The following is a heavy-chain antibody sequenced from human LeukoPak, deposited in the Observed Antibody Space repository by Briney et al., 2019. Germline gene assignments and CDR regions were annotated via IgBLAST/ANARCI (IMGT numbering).Heavy chain of an antibody. Sequence: ASVKVSCKASGYTFTGYYIHWVRQAPGQGLEWVGWINPNSGGTNYAQKFQGRVTMTRDTSISTAYMELSRLRSDDTAVYYCARDGFYCSSTSCYFDYWGQGTLVTVSS. J-gene: IGHJ4*02. CDR3: ARDGFYCSSTSCYFDY. CDR1: GYTFTGYY. CDR2: INPNSGGT. D-gene: IGHD2-2*01. V-gene: IGHV1-2*02.